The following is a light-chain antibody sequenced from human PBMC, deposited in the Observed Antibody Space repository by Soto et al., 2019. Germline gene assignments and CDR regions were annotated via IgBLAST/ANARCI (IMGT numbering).Light chain of an antibody. Sequence: DVQMTQSPSSLSASVGDRVTITCRASQSITIYLNWYQQKPGEAPNLLIFGASTLQSGVPSRFSGSGSGTDFTLTISSLQPEDFATYYCQQSYSTLWTFGQGTKVDFK. CDR3: QQSYSTLWT. J-gene: IGKJ1*01. CDR1: QSITIY. V-gene: IGKV1-39*01. CDR2: GAS.